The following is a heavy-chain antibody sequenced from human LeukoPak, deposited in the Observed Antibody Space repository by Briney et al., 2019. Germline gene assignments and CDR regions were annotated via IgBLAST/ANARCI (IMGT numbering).Heavy chain of an antibody. Sequence: ASVKVSCKASGYTFTSYYMHWVRQAPGQGLEWMGVINTSGGSTSYAQKLQGRVTMTSDTSTSTVYMELSSLRSEDTAVYYCAREEVAATNWFDLWGQGTLVTVSS. CDR1: GYTFTSYY. CDR3: AREEVAATNWFDL. J-gene: IGHJ5*02. CDR2: INTSGGST. V-gene: IGHV1-46*01. D-gene: IGHD2-15*01.